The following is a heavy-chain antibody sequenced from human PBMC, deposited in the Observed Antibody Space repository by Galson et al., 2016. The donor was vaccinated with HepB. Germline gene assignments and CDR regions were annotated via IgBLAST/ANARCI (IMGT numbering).Heavy chain of an antibody. CDR3: AKIIMVQGGFYFYGMNV. CDR2: ISGNGGST. J-gene: IGHJ6*02. Sequence: RQAPGKGLEWVSTISGNGGSTYYADSVKGRFTISTDNSKNTLYLQMNGLRADDTAVYYCAKIIMVQGGFYFYGMNVWGQGTTVTVSS. V-gene: IGHV3-23*01. D-gene: IGHD3-10*01.